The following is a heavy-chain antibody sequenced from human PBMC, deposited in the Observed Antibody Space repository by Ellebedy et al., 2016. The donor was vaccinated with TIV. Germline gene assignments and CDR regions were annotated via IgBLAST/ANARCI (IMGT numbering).Heavy chain of an antibody. Sequence: PGGSLRLSCAASGFTFSDHYMEQVRQAQGKGLEWVGRTRNKTNSYTTEYAASVKGRFTISRDDSKNSLYLQMNSLKTEDTAVYYCARDGGVNQIDIWGQGTMVTVSS. J-gene: IGHJ3*02. CDR1: GFTFSDHY. CDR2: TRNKTNSYTT. CDR3: ARDGGVNQIDI. V-gene: IGHV3-72*01. D-gene: IGHD2-8*02.